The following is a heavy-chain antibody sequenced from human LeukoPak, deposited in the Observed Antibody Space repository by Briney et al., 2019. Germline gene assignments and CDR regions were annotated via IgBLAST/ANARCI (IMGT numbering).Heavy chain of an antibody. CDR1: GFTFSGSA. CDR2: IRSKANSYAT. V-gene: IGHV3-73*01. Sequence: PGGSLRLSCAASGFTFSGSAMHWVRQASGKGLEWVGRIRSKANSYATAYAASVKGRFTISRDDSKNTAYLQMNSLKTEDTAVYYCTSHDSSGYYYHQLYYFDYWGQGTLVTVS. D-gene: IGHD3-22*01. CDR3: TSHDSSGYYYHQLYYFDY. J-gene: IGHJ4*02.